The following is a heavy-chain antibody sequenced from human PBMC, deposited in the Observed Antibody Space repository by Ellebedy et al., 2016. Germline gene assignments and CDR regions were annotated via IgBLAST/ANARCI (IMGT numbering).Heavy chain of an antibody. CDR2: IYSGGST. Sequence: GGSLRLSCAASGFTVSSNYMSWVRQAPGKGLEWVSVIYSGGSTYYADSVKGRFTISRDNSKNTLYLQMNSLRAEDTAVYYCARDKGSSGWHSMDYWGQGTLVTVSS. J-gene: IGHJ4*02. V-gene: IGHV3-53*01. CDR1: GFTVSSNY. CDR3: ARDKGSSGWHSMDY. D-gene: IGHD6-19*01.